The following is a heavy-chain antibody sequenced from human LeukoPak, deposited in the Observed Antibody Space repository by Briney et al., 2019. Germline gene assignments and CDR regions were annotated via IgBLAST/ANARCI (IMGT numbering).Heavy chain of an antibody. V-gene: IGHV3-21*01. CDR2: ISSSSSYI. CDR1: GFTFSSYR. CDR3: ARDYGSDPIDM. Sequence: PGGSLRLSCSASGFTFSSYRMNWVRQAPGKGLEGVSSISSSSSYIYYAASVKGRFTISRDNAKRSLDLQMNRLRAWDTVRYDCARDYGSDPIDMWGKGTTVTVSS. D-gene: IGHD3-10*01. J-gene: IGHJ6*04.